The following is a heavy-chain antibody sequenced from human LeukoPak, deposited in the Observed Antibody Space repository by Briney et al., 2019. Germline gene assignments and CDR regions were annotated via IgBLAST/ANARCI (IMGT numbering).Heavy chain of an antibody. Sequence: ASVKVSCKASGHTFTSYGISWVRQAPGQGLEWMGWISAYNGNTNYAQKLQGRVTMTTDTSTSTAYMELRSLRSDDTAVYYCARGVITIFGVVIIPFDYWGQGTLVTVSS. CDR2: ISAYNGNT. J-gene: IGHJ4*02. CDR1: GHTFTSYG. V-gene: IGHV1-18*01. CDR3: ARGVITIFGVVIIPFDY. D-gene: IGHD3-3*01.